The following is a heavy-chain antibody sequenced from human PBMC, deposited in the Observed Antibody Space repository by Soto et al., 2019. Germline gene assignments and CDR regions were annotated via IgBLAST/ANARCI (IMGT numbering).Heavy chain of an antibody. Sequence: SVKVSCKASGYTFTDYFIHWVRQAPGQGLEWMGWISPIFGTANYAQKFQGRVTITADKSTSTAYMELSSLRSEDTAVYYCARIYCSGGSCYSNWFDPWGQGTLVTVSS. CDR3: ARIYCSGGSCYSNWFDP. D-gene: IGHD2-15*01. J-gene: IGHJ5*02. V-gene: IGHV1-69*06. CDR1: GYTFTDYF. CDR2: ISPIFGTA.